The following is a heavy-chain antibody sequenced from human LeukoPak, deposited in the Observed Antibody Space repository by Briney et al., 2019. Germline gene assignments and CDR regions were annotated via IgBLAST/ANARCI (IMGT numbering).Heavy chain of an antibody. CDR1: GFTVSSNY. V-gene: IGHV3-7*01. D-gene: IGHD6-19*01. J-gene: IGHJ4*02. CDR2: IKQDGSEK. CDR3: ARSQWPDY. Sequence: GGSLRLSCAASGFTVSSNYMSWVRQAPGKGLEWVANIKQDGSEKYYVDSVKGRFTISRDNAKNSLYLQMNSLRAEDTAVYYCARSQWPDYWGQGTLVTVSS.